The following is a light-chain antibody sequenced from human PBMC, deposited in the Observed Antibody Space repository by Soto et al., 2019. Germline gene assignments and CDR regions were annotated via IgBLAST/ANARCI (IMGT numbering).Light chain of an antibody. J-gene: IGKJ1*01. CDR3: QQTFSTLWT. CDR1: QSITNR. Sequence: DIQMTQSPSTLSASVGDRVAITCRASQSITNRLAWYQLKPGKAPKLLIYAASSLQSGVPSRFSGSGSGTDFTLSINSLQPEDFATYYCQQTFSTLWTFGQGTKVDIK. V-gene: IGKV1-39*01. CDR2: AAS.